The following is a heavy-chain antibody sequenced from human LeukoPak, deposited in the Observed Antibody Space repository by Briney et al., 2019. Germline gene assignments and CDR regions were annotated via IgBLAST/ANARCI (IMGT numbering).Heavy chain of an antibody. Sequence: GGSLRLSCAASGFTFSSYWMHWVRHAPGKGLGWVSRINSDGSSTSYADSVKGRFTISRENAKNTLYLQMNILRAEDTAVYYCARGIYYSIIFDIWGQGTMVTVSS. J-gene: IGHJ3*02. CDR1: GFTFSSYW. CDR2: INSDGSST. V-gene: IGHV3-74*01. D-gene: IGHD5-12*01. CDR3: ARGIYYSIIFDI.